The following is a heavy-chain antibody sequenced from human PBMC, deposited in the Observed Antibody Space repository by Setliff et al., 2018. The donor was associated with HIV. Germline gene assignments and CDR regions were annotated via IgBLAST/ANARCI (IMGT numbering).Heavy chain of an antibody. CDR3: AREAGGLIMGATFRPSDAFDM. V-gene: IGHV1-18*01. D-gene: IGHD1-26*01. J-gene: IGHJ3*02. CDR1: GYTFINYG. Sequence: GASVKVSCKASGYTFINYGISWVRQAPGQGLEWMGWINTFSGKTNYAEKFQGGVIMTTDTSTTTAYLELRSLKSDDTAVYYCAREAGGLIMGATFRPSDAFDMWGQGTMVTVSS. CDR2: INTFSGKT.